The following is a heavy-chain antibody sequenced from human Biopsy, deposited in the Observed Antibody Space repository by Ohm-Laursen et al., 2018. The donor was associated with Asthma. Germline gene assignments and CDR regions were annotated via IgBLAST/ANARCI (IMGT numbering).Heavy chain of an antibody. CDR1: GFTFSSYA. D-gene: IGHD3-16*02. J-gene: IGHJ4*02. CDR2: ISYDGSNK. V-gene: IGHV3-30-3*01. Sequence: SLRLSCTASGFTFSSYAMHWVRQAPGKGLEWVAVISYDGSNKYYADSVKGGFTISRDNSKNTLYLQMNSLRAEDTAVYYCARDLHPTNHLGELSEGFDYWGQGTLVTVSS. CDR3: ARDLHPTNHLGELSEGFDY.